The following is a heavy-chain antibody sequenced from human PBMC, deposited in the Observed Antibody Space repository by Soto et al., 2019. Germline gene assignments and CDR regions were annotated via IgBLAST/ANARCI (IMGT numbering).Heavy chain of an antibody. CDR3: AKERTGYSSSFTYYYYMDV. D-gene: IGHD6-13*01. J-gene: IGHJ6*03. Sequence: GGSLRLSCAASGFTFSSYAMSWVRQAPGKGLEWVSAISGSGGSTYYADSVKGRFTISRDNSKNTLYLQMNSLRAEDTAVYYCAKERTGYSSSFTYYYYMDVCGKGTTVTVSS. CDR2: ISGSGGST. CDR1: GFTFSSYA. V-gene: IGHV3-23*01.